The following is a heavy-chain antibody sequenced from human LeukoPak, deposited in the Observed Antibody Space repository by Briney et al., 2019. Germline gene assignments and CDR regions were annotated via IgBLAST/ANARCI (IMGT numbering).Heavy chain of an antibody. CDR1: VFTSGIYS. J-gene: IGHJ4*02. V-gene: IGHV3-23*01. Sequence: GGCLRLSCAASVFTSGIYSVSWVRQAPGKGLEWVSAFSGGGDSYYADSVKGRFTISRDNSKKILYLQMNSLRAEDTAVYYCGKEVERHFDLKYWGQGTLVTVSS. CDR3: GKEVERHFDLKY. CDR2: FSGGGDS.